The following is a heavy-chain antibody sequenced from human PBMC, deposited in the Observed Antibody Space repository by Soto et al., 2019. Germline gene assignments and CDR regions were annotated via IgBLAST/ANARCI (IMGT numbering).Heavy chain of an antibody. Sequence: GGSLRLSCAASGFTFSNYWMNWVRQAPGKGLEWVAAVIHSADYTHYADSVRGRFTISRDHSENTLYLQMNSLRADDTAVYYCAKGRGYCSSTSCYVGSDYWGQGTLVTVSS. CDR3: AKGRGYCSSTSCYVGSDY. J-gene: IGHJ4*02. CDR2: VIHSADYT. V-gene: IGHV3-23*01. CDR1: GFTFSNYW. D-gene: IGHD2-2*01.